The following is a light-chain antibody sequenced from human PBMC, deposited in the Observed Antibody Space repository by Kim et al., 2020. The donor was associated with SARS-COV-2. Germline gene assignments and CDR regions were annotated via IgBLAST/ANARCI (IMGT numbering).Light chain of an antibody. J-gene: IGLJ3*02. CDR1: SSDVGCYNC. CDR2: DVS. CDR3: NSYTSSSTRV. Sequence: GQSLTIACTGTSSDVGCYNCVSWYQQHPGKAPKLVIYDVSNRPSGVSTRFSGSKSGNTASLTISGLQAEDEADYYCNSYTSSSTRVFGGGTQLTVL. V-gene: IGLV2-14*03.